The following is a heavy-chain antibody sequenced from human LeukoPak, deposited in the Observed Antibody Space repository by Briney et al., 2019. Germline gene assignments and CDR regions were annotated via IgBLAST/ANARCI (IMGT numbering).Heavy chain of an antibody. V-gene: IGHV3-49*03. CDR3: TRLVVGASAFDI. D-gene: IGHD1-26*01. J-gene: IGHJ3*02. Sequence: GGSLRLSCTASGFTFGDYAMSWFRQAPGKGLEWVGFIRSKAYGGTTEYAASVKGRFTISRDDSKRIAYLQINILKTEDTAVYYCTRLVVGASAFDIWGQGTMVTVSS. CDR1: GFTFGDYA. CDR2: IRSKAYGGTT.